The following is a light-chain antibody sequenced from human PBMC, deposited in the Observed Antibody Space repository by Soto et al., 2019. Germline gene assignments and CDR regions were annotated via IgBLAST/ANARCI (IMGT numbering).Light chain of an antibody. Sequence: QSVLTQPPSVSAAPGQKVTISCSGGSSNIGKNLVSWYQKFPGTAAKLLIYDSNKRPSGIPDRFSGSESDTSATLGITGLQTRDEADYYCVSWDSSLYAVVFGGGTKVTVL. CDR3: VSWDSSLYAVV. V-gene: IGLV1-51*01. CDR1: SSNIGKNL. J-gene: IGLJ3*02. CDR2: DSN.